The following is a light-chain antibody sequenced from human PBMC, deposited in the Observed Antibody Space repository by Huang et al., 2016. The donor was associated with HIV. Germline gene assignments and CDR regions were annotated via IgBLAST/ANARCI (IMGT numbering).Light chain of an antibody. CDR3: QQYYTTPMYT. CDR2: WAS. V-gene: IGKV4-1*01. CDR1: QSVLYSSNNKNY. Sequence: DIVMTQSPDSLAVSLGARATINCKSSQSVLYSSNNKNYLAWYQQKPGQPPKLLIYWASTRESGVTDRFSGSGSGTDFTLTISSLQAEDVAVYYCQQYYTTPMYTFGQGTRLEIK. J-gene: IGKJ2*01.